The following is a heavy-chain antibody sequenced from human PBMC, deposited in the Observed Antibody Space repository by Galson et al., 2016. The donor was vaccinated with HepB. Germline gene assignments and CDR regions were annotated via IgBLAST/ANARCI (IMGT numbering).Heavy chain of an antibody. D-gene: IGHD3-10*01. CDR3: AKGAYYGSSILYGMDV. Sequence: SLRLSCAASGFTFSTYAMSWVRQAPGKGLEWVSGISGSGGSTYYADSMKGRFTISRDNSKNTLYLQMNSQRAEDTAVYYCAKGAYYGSSILYGMDVWGQGTTVTVSS. CDR2: ISGSGGST. J-gene: IGHJ6*02. CDR1: GFTFSTYA. V-gene: IGHV3-23*01.